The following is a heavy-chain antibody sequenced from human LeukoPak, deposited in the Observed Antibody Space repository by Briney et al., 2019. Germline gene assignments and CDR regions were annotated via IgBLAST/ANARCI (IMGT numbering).Heavy chain of an antibody. CDR3: ARGVAGVYFYYYMDV. CDR1: GGTFISYA. V-gene: IGHV1-2*02. Sequence: ASVTVSFKASGGTFISYAISWVRQAPGQGLEWMGWINPNNGDTHYAQKFQGTVTMTRDTSISTAYMELSSLRSDDTAVYYCARGVAGVYFYYYMDVWGKGTTVTVSS. CDR2: INPNNGDT. D-gene: IGHD1-14*01. J-gene: IGHJ6*03.